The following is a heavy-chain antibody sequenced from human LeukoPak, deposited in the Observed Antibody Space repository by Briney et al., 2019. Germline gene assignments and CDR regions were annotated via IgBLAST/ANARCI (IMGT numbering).Heavy chain of an antibody. CDR1: GFTFSSYW. CDR3: ARAINRPLLWFGGFDY. V-gene: IGHV3-7*01. J-gene: IGHJ4*02. Sequence: GGSLRLSCAASGFTFSSYWMSWVRQAPEKGLEWVANIKQDGSEKYYVDSVKGRFTISRDNAKNSLYLQMNSLRAEDTAVYYCARAINRPLLWFGGFDYWGQGTLVTVSS. CDR2: IKQDGSEK. D-gene: IGHD3-10*01.